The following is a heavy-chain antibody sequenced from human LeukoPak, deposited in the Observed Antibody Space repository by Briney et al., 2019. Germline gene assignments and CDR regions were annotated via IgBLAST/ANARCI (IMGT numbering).Heavy chain of an antibody. J-gene: IGHJ4*02. Sequence: PGGSLRLSCAASGFTFSDYYMNWIRQAPGKGLEWVSYISSSTIYTNYTDSVKGRFTISRDNSKNTLYLQMTSLRAEDTAVYYCARADYYDSSGYNDYWGQGTLVTVSS. CDR1: GFTFSDYY. CDR2: ISSSTIYT. D-gene: IGHD3-22*01. V-gene: IGHV3-11*05. CDR3: ARADYYDSSGYNDY.